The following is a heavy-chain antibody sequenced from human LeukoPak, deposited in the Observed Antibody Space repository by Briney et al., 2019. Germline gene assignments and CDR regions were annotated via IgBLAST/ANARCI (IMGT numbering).Heavy chain of an antibody. CDR3: ARGWRGYYYGSGSPLGVNWFDP. V-gene: IGHV4-59*12. D-gene: IGHD3-10*01. CDR2: IYYSGST. Sequence: SETLSLTCTVSGGSISSYYWSWIRQPPGKGLEWIGYIYYSGSTNYNPSLKSRVTISVDTSKNQFSLKLSSATAADTAVYYCARGWRGYYYGSGSPLGVNWFDPWGQGTLVTVSS. J-gene: IGHJ5*02. CDR1: GGSISSYY.